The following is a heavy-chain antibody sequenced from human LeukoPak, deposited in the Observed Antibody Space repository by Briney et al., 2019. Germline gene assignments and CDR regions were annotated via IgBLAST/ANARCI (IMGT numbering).Heavy chain of an antibody. J-gene: IGHJ4*02. CDR3: AKDLYAGYYDILTGPFDY. V-gene: IGHV3-23*01. CDR2: ISGSGGST. CDR1: GFTVSSNY. D-gene: IGHD3-9*01. Sequence: PGGSLRLSCAASGFTVSSNYMSWVRQAPGKGLEWVSAISGSGGSTYYADSVKGRFTISRDNSKNTLYLQMNSLRAEDTAVYYCAKDLYAGYYDILTGPFDYWGQGTLVTVSS.